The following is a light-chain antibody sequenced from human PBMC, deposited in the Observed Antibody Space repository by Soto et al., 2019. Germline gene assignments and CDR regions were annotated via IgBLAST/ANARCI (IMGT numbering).Light chain of an antibody. Sequence: EIVLTQSPVTLSLSPGERATLSCRAGQSVSSYLAWYQQKPGQAPRLLIYDASNRATGIPARFSGSGSGTDFTLTISSLEPEDFAVYYCQQRGEWPPGATFGQGTRLEIK. V-gene: IGKV3-11*01. J-gene: IGKJ5*01. CDR3: QQRGEWPPGAT. CDR2: DAS. CDR1: QSVSSY.